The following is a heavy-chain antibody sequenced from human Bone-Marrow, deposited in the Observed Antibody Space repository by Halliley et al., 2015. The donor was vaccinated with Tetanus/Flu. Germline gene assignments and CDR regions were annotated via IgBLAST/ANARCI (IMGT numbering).Heavy chain of an antibody. V-gene: IGHV4-34*12. CDR3: MRTEGPYYNGLDV. CDR2: IIQTGST. Sequence: TLSLTCAVSGGSLSGYYWSWIRQPPGKGLEWIGEIIQTGSTDYNPSLRSRVTISVDTSKNQLSLNLRSVTAADSAIYYCMRTEGPYYNGLDVWGQGTTVPVSS. CDR1: GGSLSGYY. J-gene: IGHJ6*02.